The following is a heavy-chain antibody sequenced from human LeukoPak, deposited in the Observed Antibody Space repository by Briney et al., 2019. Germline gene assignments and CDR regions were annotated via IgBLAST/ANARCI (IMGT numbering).Heavy chain of an antibody. V-gene: IGHV4-61*01. CDR2: IYYSGST. CDR1: GGSISSSSYY. Sequence: SETLSLTCTVSGGSISSSSYYWSWIRQPPGKGLEWIGYIYYSGSTNYNPSLKSRVTISVDTSKNQFSLKLSSVTAADTAVYYCARRTWTSSSGWYIFDYWGQGTLVTVSS. J-gene: IGHJ4*02. CDR3: ARRTWTSSSGWYIFDY. D-gene: IGHD6-19*01.